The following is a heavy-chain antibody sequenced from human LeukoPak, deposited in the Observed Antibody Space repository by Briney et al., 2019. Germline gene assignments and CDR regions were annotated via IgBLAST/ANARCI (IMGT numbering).Heavy chain of an antibody. V-gene: IGHV3-23*01. J-gene: IGHJ6*02. Sequence: GGSLRLSCAASGFTFASFAMSWVRQAPGKGLEWVSSISGRGDNTYYADSVKGRFTISRDKSKNTVHLQMHSLRAEDTAVYYCAKIACSSTSCYRNYYYNMDVWGQGTTVTVSS. D-gene: IGHD2-2*02. CDR1: GFTFASFA. CDR3: AKIACSSTSCYRNYYYNMDV. CDR2: ISGRGDNT.